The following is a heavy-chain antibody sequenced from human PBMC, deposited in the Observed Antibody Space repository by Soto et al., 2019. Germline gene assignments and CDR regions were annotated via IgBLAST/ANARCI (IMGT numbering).Heavy chain of an antibody. J-gene: IGHJ6*02. Sequence: PSETLSLTCTVSGGSISSGDFYWSWIRQAPGKGLEWIGNIYNSGNTYYNPSLKSRVNISMDTSESQFSLMLSSVTAADTAVYYCASIPAASYQYHVMDIWGQGTTVTVSS. CDR2: IYNSGNT. D-gene: IGHD2-2*01. CDR1: GGSISSGDFY. V-gene: IGHV4-30-4*01. CDR3: ASIPAASYQYHVMDI.